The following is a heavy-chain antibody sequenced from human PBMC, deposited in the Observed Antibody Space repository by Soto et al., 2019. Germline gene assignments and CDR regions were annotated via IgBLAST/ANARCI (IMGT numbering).Heavy chain of an antibody. CDR2: ISSSSSYI. J-gene: IGHJ6*02. CDR1: GFTFSSYS. Sequence: PGGSLRLSCAASGFTFSSYSMNWVRQAPGKGLEWVSSISSSSSYIYYADSVKGRFTISRDNAKNSLYLQMNSLRAEDTAVYYCARDQWGSYYYYGMDVWGQGTTVTVSS. D-gene: IGHD1-26*01. V-gene: IGHV3-21*01. CDR3: ARDQWGSYYYYGMDV.